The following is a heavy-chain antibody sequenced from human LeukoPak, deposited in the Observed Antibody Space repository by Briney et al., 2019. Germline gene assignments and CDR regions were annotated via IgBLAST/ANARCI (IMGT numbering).Heavy chain of an antibody. D-gene: IGHD2-2*01. CDR2: INHSGST. CDR1: GGSFSGYY. CDR3: ASTQKYCSSTSCHYS. Sequence: SETLSLTCAVYGGSFSGYYWSWIRQPPGKGLEWIGEINHSGSTNYNPSLKSRVTISVDTSKNQFSLELSSVTAADTAVYYCASTQKYCSSTSCHYSWGQGTLVTVSS. V-gene: IGHV4-34*01. J-gene: IGHJ4*02.